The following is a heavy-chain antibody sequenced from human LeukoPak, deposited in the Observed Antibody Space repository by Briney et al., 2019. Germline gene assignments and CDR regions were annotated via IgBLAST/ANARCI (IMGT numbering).Heavy chain of an antibody. D-gene: IGHD3-10*01. CDR1: GFFFRSYG. Sequence: GGSLRLSCAASGFFFRSYGMHWVRQAPGKGLEWVAVIWNDGSEKYFAESVKGRFTISRDNSKNTLYLQMNSLRAEDTAVYYCARGQVLWFGELFAFDIWGQGTMVTVSS. CDR2: IWNDGSEK. J-gene: IGHJ3*02. CDR3: ARGQVLWFGELFAFDI. V-gene: IGHV3-33*01.